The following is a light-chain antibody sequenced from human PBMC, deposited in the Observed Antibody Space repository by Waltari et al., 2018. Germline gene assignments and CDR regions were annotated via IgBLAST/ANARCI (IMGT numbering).Light chain of an antibody. CDR2: ELS. V-gene: IGKV2D-29*01. Sequence: DIVMTQTPLSLSVTPGQPASISCKSSQSLLHSDGKTYLYWYLQKAGQPPQLLISELSNRLSGVPDRCSGSGSGTDFTLKISRVEAEDVGVYYCMQSIQLPTTFGPGTKLDIK. CDR1: QSLLHSDGKTY. J-gene: IGKJ3*01. CDR3: MQSIQLPTT.